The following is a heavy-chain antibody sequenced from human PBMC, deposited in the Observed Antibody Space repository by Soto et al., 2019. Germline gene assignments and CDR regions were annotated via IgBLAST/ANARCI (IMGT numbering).Heavy chain of an antibody. CDR1: GFTFSDFY. V-gene: IGHV3-11*01. CDR3: ARARRCSDGNCYLSYYFDY. J-gene: IGHJ4*02. CDR2: ISAGGTTI. Sequence: PGGSLRLSCAASGFTFSDFYMSWIRQAPGKGLEWVSFISAGGTTIYYADSVKGRVTISRDNAKNSLYLQMNSLRAEDTAVYYCARARRCSDGNCYLSYYFDYWGQGALVTVSS. D-gene: IGHD2-15*01.